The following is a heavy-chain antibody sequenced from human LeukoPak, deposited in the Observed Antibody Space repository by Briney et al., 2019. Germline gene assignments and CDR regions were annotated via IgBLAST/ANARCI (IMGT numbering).Heavy chain of an antibody. CDR1: GFTFSTYW. Sequence: GGSLRLSCAASGFTFSTYWMTWVRQAPGKGLEWVSSISSSSSYIYYADSVKGRFTLSRDNAKKSLHLQMNSLRAEDTAVYYCARAPHPYCSGGNCIYFDYWGQGTLVTVSS. J-gene: IGHJ4*02. CDR2: ISSSSSYI. D-gene: IGHD2-15*01. CDR3: ARAPHPYCSGGNCIYFDY. V-gene: IGHV3-21*01.